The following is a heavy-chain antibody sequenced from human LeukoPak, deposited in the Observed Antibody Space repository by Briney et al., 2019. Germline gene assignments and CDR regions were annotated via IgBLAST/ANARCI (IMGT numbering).Heavy chain of an antibody. V-gene: IGHV4-61*02. J-gene: IGHJ5*02. D-gene: IGHD3-10*01. CDR2: IYSSGST. CDR1: GGSISSGNYY. Sequence: SETLSLTCTVSGGSISSGNYYWTWLRQPAGKGLEWIGRIYSSGSTNYNPSLKSRVTISVDTSKNQFSLKLSSVTAADTAVYYCARRPGGRGGYGSGSLKRGHNWFDPWGQGTLVTVSS. CDR3: ARRPGGRGGYGSGSLKRGHNWFDP.